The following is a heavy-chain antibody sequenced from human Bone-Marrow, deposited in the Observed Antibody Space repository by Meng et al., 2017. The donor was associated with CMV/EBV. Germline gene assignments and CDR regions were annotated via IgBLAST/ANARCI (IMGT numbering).Heavy chain of an antibody. J-gene: IGHJ6*02. Sequence: ASVKVSCTASGYTLTGYYMHWVRQTPGKGLEWMGRINPNSGGTNYAQKFQGRVTMSRDTSISTAYMELSRLRSDDTAVYHCARDETCSNLLGYCSSTSCYNGLYYYGMDVWGQGTTVTVSS. D-gene: IGHD2-2*02. CDR3: ARDETCSNLLGYCSSTSCYNGLYYYGMDV. CDR1: GYTLTGYY. CDR2: INPNSGGT. V-gene: IGHV1-2*06.